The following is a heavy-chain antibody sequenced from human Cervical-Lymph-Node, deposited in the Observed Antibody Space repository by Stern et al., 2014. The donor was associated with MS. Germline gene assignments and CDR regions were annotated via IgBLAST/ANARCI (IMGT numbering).Heavy chain of an antibody. V-gene: IGHV1-2*02. D-gene: IGHD1-26*01. J-gene: IGHJ4*02. CDR1: GYSFTAYF. Sequence: VQLVQSGAEVKKPGASVKVSCKASGYSFTAYFIHWVRQAPGQGLEWMGWISAEPGGANYAERFQGRVTMTRDTSISTTYMELSRLRSDDTAVYYCARDRGSHSDYWGQGTLVTVSS. CDR3: ARDRGSHSDY. CDR2: ISAEPGGA.